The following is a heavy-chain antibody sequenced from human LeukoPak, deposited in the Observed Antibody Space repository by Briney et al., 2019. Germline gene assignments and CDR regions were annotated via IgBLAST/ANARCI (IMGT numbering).Heavy chain of an antibody. Sequence: ASVKVSCKASGCTFTSYDINWVRQATGQGLEWMGWMNPNSGNTGYAQKFQGRVTMTRNTSISTAYMELSSLRSADTAVYYCARTSVEMATMKIRGPYYFDYWGQGTLVTVSS. CDR3: ARTSVEMATMKIRGPYYFDY. CDR2: MNPNSGNT. CDR1: GCTFTSYD. V-gene: IGHV1-8*01. J-gene: IGHJ4*02. D-gene: IGHD5-24*01.